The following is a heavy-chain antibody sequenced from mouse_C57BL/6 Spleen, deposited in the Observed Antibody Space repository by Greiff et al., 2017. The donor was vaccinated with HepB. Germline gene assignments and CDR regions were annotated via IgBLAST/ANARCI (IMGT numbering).Heavy chain of an antibody. CDR1: GYTFTSYW. CDR3: ARSSTMITPYFDY. J-gene: IGHJ2*01. CDR2: IHPNSGST. V-gene: IGHV1-64*01. D-gene: IGHD2-4*01. Sequence: QVQLQQPGAELVKPGASVKLSCKASGYTFTSYWMHWVKQRPGQGLEWIGMIHPNSGSTNYNEKFKSKAKLTVDKYYSTAYMQLISLTSEDSAVYYCARSSTMITPYFDYWGQGTTLTVSS.